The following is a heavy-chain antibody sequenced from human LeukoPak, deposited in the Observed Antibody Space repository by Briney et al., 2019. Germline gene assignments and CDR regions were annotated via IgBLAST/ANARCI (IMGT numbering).Heavy chain of an antibody. CDR2: INTDGSST. D-gene: IGHD4-17*01. V-gene: IGHV3-23*01. Sequence: GRSLRLSCAASGFTFSSYAMSWVRQAPGKGLVWVSRINTDGSSTSYADSVKGRFTISRDNSKNTLYLQMNSLRAEDTAVYYCAKLTTVTTDLGDYWGQGTLVTVSS. CDR3: AKLTTVTTDLGDY. CDR1: GFTFSSYA. J-gene: IGHJ4*02.